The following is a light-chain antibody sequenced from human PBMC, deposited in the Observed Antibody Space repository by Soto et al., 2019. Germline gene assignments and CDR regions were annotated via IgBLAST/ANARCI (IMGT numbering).Light chain of an antibody. Sequence: EIELTQSPATLSLSPGDRATISCRASQSIGIYLAWYRQKPGQAPRLLIYGASNRATGIPDRFSVSGSGTDFDLTITSLEPEAFAVDSCQRRNSWPGTWTFGQGTKVEIK. J-gene: IGKJ1*01. CDR1: QSIGIY. CDR2: GAS. V-gene: IGKV3-11*01. CDR3: QRRNSWPGTWT.